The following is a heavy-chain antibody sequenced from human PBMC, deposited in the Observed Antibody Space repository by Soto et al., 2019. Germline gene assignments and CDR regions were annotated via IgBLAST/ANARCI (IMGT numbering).Heavy chain of an antibody. V-gene: IGHV4-4*07. CDR2: IHGSGSA. CDR3: ARSSHKESWFDP. CDR1: NGSISNFY. J-gene: IGHJ5*02. Sequence: SETLSLTCTVSNGSISNFYWNWIRQSAGKGLEWIGRIHGSGSATYNPSLRSRVTMSVDTSKNQFSLKVNSVTGADTAVYYCARSSHKESWFDPWGQGTLVTVSS. D-gene: IGHD6-13*01.